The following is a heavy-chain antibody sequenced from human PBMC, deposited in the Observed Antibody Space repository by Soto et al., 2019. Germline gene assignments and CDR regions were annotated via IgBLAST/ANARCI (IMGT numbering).Heavy chain of an antibody. Sequence: PGGSLRLSCTASGFNFRSDWMGWVRQAPGKGLEYVAKIDPDGTDKYYVASVGGRFTISRDNSNNSLLLQMNSLRVEDAAVYYCTRVGISFGGELEWGQGTLVTVSS. CDR2: IDPDGTDK. D-gene: IGHD3-10*01. V-gene: IGHV3-7*03. J-gene: IGHJ4*02. CDR1: GFNFRSDW. CDR3: TRVGISFGGELE.